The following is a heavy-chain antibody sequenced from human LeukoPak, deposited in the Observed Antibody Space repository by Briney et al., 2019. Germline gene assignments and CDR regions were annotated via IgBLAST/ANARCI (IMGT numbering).Heavy chain of an antibody. CDR3: ARAYSRSYSHFDD. Sequence: SETLSLTCTDSGGSISGYYWSWIRQPPGKGLEWIGYIYTSGSTNYNPSLKSRVTISVDTSKNQFSLRLSSVTAADTAMYFCARAYSRSYSHFDDWGQGTLVTVSS. V-gene: IGHV4-4*09. CDR1: GGSISGYY. J-gene: IGHJ4*02. CDR2: IYTSGST. D-gene: IGHD1-26*01.